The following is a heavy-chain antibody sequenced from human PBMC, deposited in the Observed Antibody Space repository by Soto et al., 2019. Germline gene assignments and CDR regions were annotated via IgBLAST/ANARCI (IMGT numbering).Heavy chain of an antibody. CDR1: GGSVSSSSYY. Sequence: QLQLQESGPGLVQPSETLSLTCTVSGGSVSSSSYYWGWIRQPPEKGLEWIGNIYYTGSTYYNPSLKSRVPLSVDKAKNQFSLELSAVDAADTAVYYCVRRARSGLSGHYYYYMDVWGKGTTVTVSS. D-gene: IGHD2-15*01. J-gene: IGHJ6*03. V-gene: IGHV4-39*01. CDR3: VRRARSGLSGHYYYYMDV. CDR2: IYYTGST.